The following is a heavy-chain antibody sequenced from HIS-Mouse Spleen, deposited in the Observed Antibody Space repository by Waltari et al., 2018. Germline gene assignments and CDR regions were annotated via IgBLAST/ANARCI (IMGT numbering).Heavy chain of an antibody. D-gene: IGHD6-13*01. CDR1: GGSFSGSY. CDR2: INHSGST. CDR3: ARGKGSSSWYYFDY. J-gene: IGHJ4*02. V-gene: IGHV4-34*01. Sequence: QVQLQQWGAGLLKPSETLSLTCAVYGGSFSGSYWSWIRQPPGKGLEWIGEINHSGSTTYNPSLKSRVTISVDTSKDQFSLKLSSVTAADTAVYYCARGKGSSSWYYFDYWGQGTLVTVSS.